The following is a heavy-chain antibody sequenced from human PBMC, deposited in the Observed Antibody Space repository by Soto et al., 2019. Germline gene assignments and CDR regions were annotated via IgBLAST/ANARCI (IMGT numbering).Heavy chain of an antibody. CDR1: IHLHPLL. V-gene: IGHV1-46*01. CDR3: ARQAVAGDGCCYFDY. CDR2: ITPSGGST. D-gene: IGHD6-19*01. J-gene: IGHJ4*02. Sequence: ASSEGLLQGIWIHLHPLLYAMGRQAPGQGLEWMGIITPSGGSTSYAQKFQGRVTMTRDTSTSTVYMELSSLRSEDTAVYYCARQAVAGDGCCYFDYWGQGTLVTVSS.